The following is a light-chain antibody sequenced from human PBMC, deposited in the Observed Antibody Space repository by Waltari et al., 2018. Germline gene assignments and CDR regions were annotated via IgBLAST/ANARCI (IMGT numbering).Light chain of an antibody. Sequence: EIVMTQSPAALSVSPGERATLSCRASQSISNNLAWYQHKPGQPPRLLISGASTRATGFPARFSGSGSGTEFTLTISSLQSEDSAIYFCQQYNTWPPSTFGQGTKLEIK. CDR2: GAS. V-gene: IGKV3-15*01. J-gene: IGKJ2*02. CDR1: QSISNN. CDR3: QQYNTWPPST.